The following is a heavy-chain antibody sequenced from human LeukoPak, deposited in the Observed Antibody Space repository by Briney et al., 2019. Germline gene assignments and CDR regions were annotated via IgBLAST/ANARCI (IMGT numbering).Heavy chain of an antibody. J-gene: IGHJ4*02. D-gene: IGHD5-24*01. CDR3: ARHLKKDGYNYYFDY. CDR2: ISVSGST. Sequence: SETLSLTCTVSGGSISTYYWSWIRQPPGKGLEWIGFISVSGSTDYNPSLTSRVTISVDTSKNQFSLRLSSVTAADTAVYYCARHLKKDGYNYYFDYWGQGTLVTVSS. CDR1: GGSISTYY. V-gene: IGHV4-59*08.